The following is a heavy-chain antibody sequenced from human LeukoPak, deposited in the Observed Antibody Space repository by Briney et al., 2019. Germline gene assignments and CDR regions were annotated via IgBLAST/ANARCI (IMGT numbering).Heavy chain of an antibody. V-gene: IGHV1-24*01. J-gene: IGHJ4*02. Sequence: VNDTCQVSRYTLTQLPIHWVRPPGGKEGAWMGGFYLEECETIFAQKLQGRVTMTEDTSTDTAYMELSSLRSDDTAVYYCATDSGTYFLFWGQGTLVTVSS. CDR3: ATDSGTYFLF. D-gene: IGHD1-26*01. CDR2: FYLEECET. CDR1: RYTLTQLP.